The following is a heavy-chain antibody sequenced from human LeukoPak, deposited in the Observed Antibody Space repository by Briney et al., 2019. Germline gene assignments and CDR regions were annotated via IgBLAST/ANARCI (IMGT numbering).Heavy chain of an antibody. Sequence: GESLQISCQGSGASFAKSWIAWVRQMPGKGLEWMGIIYPGDSDTRYSPSFQGQVTISVDKSISTAYLQWSSLKASDTAMYYCARKTIVAAGTGYYGMDVWGHGTTVTVSS. V-gene: IGHV5-51*01. CDR2: IYPGDSDT. J-gene: IGHJ6*02. D-gene: IGHD6-13*01. CDR3: ARKTIVAAGTGYYGMDV. CDR1: GASFAKSW.